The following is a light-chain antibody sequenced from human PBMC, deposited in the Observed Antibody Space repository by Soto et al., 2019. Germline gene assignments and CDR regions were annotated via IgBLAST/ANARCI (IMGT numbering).Light chain of an antibody. CDR2: DAP. CDR1: QNVYNN. CDR3: QQCRNWPLT. Sequence: EIVMTQSPATLSVSPGEGATLSCKASQNVYNNLAWYQQRPGQPPRLLIYDAPTRATGISARFSGSGYGTEFTHTISSLQSEDFAVYFCQQCRNWPLTFGGGTKV. J-gene: IGKJ4*01. V-gene: IGKV3-15*01.